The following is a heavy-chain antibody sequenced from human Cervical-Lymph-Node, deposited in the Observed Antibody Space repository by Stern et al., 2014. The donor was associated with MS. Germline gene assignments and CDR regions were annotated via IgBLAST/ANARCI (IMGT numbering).Heavy chain of an antibody. J-gene: IGHJ4*02. D-gene: IGHD5-24*01. Sequence: VQLVQSGAEVKKPGESLRISCEVSGYKFTNNWIGWVRQMPGKGLEWMVIIYPGDSETRYSPSFQGQVTILVDKSNTTAYLQWSSLKASDTALYYCARRGHGYMGIDYWGQGTPVTVSS. CDR2: IYPGDSET. CDR1: GYKFTNNW. CDR3: ARRGHGYMGIDY. V-gene: IGHV5-51*03.